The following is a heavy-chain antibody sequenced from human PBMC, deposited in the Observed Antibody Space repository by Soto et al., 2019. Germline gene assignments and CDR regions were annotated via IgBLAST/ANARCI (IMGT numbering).Heavy chain of an antibody. CDR1: AFRVSSNY. CDR2: IDDTGRT. Sequence: GGSLRLSCAVPAFRVSSNYVTWVRRAPGKGLEWVSVIDDTGRTDYADSVKGRFTISRDTSKNTVYLQMNSLRAEDTAVFYCARCHSRDYPRACDIWGQGTMVTVSS. D-gene: IGHD4-17*01. CDR3: ARCHSRDYPRACDI. V-gene: IGHV3-53*01. J-gene: IGHJ3*02.